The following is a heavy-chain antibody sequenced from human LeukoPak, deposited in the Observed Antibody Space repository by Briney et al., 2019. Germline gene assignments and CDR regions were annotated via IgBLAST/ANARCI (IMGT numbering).Heavy chain of an antibody. V-gene: IGHV4-59*01. J-gene: IGHJ4*02. CDR3: ARGSGITIFGVVIPYYFDY. CDR2: IYYSGST. CDR1: GGSISSYY. D-gene: IGHD3-3*01. Sequence: SETLSLTCTVSGGSISSYYWSWIRQPPGKGLEWIGYIYYSGSTNYNPSLNSRVTISVDTSKNQFSLKLSSVTAADTAVYYCARGSGITIFGVVIPYYFDYWGQGTLVTVSS.